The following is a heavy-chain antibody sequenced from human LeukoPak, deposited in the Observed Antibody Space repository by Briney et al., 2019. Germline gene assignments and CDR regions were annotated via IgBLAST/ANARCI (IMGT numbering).Heavy chain of an antibody. V-gene: IGHV4-38-2*01. CDR3: ARRYCSGGSCYPDY. D-gene: IGHD2-15*01. CDR1: GYSISSGYY. Sequence: SETLSLTCAVSGYSISSGYYWGWIRQPPGKGLEWIGSIYHSGSTYYNPSLKSRVTISVDTSKNQFSLKLSSATAADTAVYYCARRYCSGGSCYPDYWGQGTLVTVSS. CDR2: IYHSGST. J-gene: IGHJ4*02.